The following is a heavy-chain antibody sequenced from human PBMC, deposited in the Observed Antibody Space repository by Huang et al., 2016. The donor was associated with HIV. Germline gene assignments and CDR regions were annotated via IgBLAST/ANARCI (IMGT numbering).Heavy chain of an antibody. J-gene: IGHJ4*02. Sequence: QVQLQESGPGLVKPSEILSLTCTVSGGSISTHYWSWIWQPPGKGLEWIGSIDYSGSTNDSPSLKSRVTILLDTSKNQFSLRVNSVTAADTAMYYCARDHHDFWRGYRRMYFFDHWGQGTLVTVSS. CDR1: GGSISTHY. V-gene: IGHV4-59*11. CDR2: IDYSGST. D-gene: IGHD3-3*01. CDR3: ARDHHDFWRGYRRMYFFDH.